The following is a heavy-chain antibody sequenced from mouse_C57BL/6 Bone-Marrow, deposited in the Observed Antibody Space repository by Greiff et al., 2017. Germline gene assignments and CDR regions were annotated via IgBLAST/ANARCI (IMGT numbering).Heavy chain of an antibody. CDR1: GFNIKDDY. J-gene: IGHJ2*01. CDR2: IDPENGDT. D-gene: IGHD1-1*01. Sequence: EVHLVESGAELVRPGASVKLSCTASGFNIKDDYMHWVKQRPEQGLEWIGWIDPENGDTEYASKFQGKATITADTSSNTAYLQLSSLTSEDTAVYYCTTFPLITTVVATDYFDYWGQGTTLTVSS. CDR3: TTFPLITTVVATDYFDY. V-gene: IGHV14-4*01.